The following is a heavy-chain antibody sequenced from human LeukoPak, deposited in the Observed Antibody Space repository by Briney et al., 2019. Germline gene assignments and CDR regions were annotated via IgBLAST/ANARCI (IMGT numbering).Heavy chain of an antibody. V-gene: IGHV3-23*01. D-gene: IGHD5-12*01. CDR1: GFTFSSYA. Sequence: GGSLRLSCAVSGFTFSSYAMSWVRQAPGKGLEWVSGISASGGSTYYADSVKGRFTIFRDNSKNTLNLQMNSLRAEDTAVYYCAKDLDIVATITGNWGQGTLVTVSS. J-gene: IGHJ4*02. CDR3: AKDLDIVATITGN. CDR2: ISASGGST.